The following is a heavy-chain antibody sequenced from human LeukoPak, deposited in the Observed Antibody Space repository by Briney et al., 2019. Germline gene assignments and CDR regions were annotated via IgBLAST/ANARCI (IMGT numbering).Heavy chain of an antibody. Sequence: ASVKVSCKASGYSCTNFDINWVRQATGQGLEWMGWMNPNSGNKGYAQKFQGRVTMTMNTSITTAYMELSSLRSEDTAVYYCARGPQWRGDYYYMDVWGRGTTVTVSS. J-gene: IGHJ6*03. CDR3: ARGPQWRGDYYYMDV. CDR2: MNPNSGNK. V-gene: IGHV1-8*01. D-gene: IGHD6-19*01. CDR1: GYSCTNFD.